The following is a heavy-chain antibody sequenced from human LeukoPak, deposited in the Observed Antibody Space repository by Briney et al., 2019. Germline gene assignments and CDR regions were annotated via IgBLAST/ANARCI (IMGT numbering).Heavy chain of an antibody. CDR1: GFTFSSYW. V-gene: IGHV3-7*01. D-gene: IGHD3-22*01. Sequence: GGSLRLSCAASGFTFSSYWMSWVRQAPGKGLEWVANIKQDGSEKYYVDSVKGRFTISRDNAKNSLYLQMNSLRAEGTAVYYCAREAVGYDSSGYHLWFDYWGQGTLVTVSS. CDR2: IKQDGSEK. J-gene: IGHJ4*02. CDR3: AREAVGYDSSGYHLWFDY.